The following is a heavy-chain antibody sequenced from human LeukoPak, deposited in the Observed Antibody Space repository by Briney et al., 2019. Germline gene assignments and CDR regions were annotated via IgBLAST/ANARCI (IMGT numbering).Heavy chain of an antibody. Sequence: ASETLSLTCTVSGGSISSYYWSWIRQPPGKGLGWIGYIYYSGSTNYNPSLKSRVTISVDTSKNQFSLKLSSVTAADTAVYYCARVSSSWYYGMDVWGQGTTVTVSS. D-gene: IGHD6-13*01. V-gene: IGHV4-59*01. CDR3: ARVSSSWYYGMDV. CDR2: IYYSGST. J-gene: IGHJ6*02. CDR1: GGSISSYY.